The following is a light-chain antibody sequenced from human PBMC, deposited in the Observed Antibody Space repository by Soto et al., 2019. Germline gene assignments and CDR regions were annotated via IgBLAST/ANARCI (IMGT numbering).Light chain of an antibody. V-gene: IGKV1-39*01. CDR2: AAS. J-gene: IGKJ2*01. Sequence: DIQMTQAPSSLSAAVGDRVTITCRASQSIINYLNWYQQKPGKAPRLLIYAASTLESVVPSRFSGSGSGTDFTLTISTLQPEDVATYYCQQSHRTSYTFGQGTKVEIK. CDR1: QSIINY. CDR3: QQSHRTSYT.